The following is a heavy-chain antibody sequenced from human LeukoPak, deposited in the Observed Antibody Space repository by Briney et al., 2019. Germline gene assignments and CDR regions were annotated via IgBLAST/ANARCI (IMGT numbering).Heavy chain of an antibody. CDR2: ISYDGSNK. CDR3: ARDRARVVPAAPHFDY. V-gene: IGHV3-30*04. CDR1: GGTFSSYA. Sequence: SCKASGGTFSSYAMHWVRQAPGKGLEWVAVISYDGSNKYYADSVKGRFTISRDNSKNTLYLQMNSLRAEDTAVYYCARDRARVVPAAPHFDYWGQGTLVTVSS. D-gene: IGHD2-2*01. J-gene: IGHJ4*02.